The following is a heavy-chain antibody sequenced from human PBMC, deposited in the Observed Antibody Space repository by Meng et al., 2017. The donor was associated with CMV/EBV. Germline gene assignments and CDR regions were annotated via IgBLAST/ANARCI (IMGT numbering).Heavy chain of an antibody. CDR1: GGSVSGYY. J-gene: IGHJ4*02. Sequence: AVYGGSVSGYYWSWIRQPPGKGLEWIGEINHSGSTNYNPSLKSRVTISVDTSKNQFSLKLSSVTAADTAVYYCAGFWSGYLRLFDYWGQGTLVTVSS. CDR2: INHSGST. V-gene: IGHV4-34*01. CDR3: AGFWSGYLRLFDY. D-gene: IGHD3-3*01.